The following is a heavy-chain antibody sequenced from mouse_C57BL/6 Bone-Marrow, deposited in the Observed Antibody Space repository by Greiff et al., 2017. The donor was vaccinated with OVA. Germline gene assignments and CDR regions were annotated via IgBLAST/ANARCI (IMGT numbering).Heavy chain of an antibody. D-gene: IGHD4-1*01. Sequence: EVQLVESGGGLVQPGGSMKLSCAASGFTFSDAWMDWVRQSPEKGLEWVAEIRNKANNHATYYAESVKGRFTISRDDSKSSVYLQMNSLRAEDTGIYYCTSANWDGLYYFDYWGQGTTLTVSS. CDR2: IRNKANNHAT. CDR3: TSANWDGLYYFDY. V-gene: IGHV6-6*01. J-gene: IGHJ2*01. CDR1: GFTFSDAW.